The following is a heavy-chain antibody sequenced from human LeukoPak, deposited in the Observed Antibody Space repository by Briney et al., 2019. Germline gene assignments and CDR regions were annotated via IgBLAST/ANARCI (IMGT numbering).Heavy chain of an antibody. V-gene: IGHV3-7*01. D-gene: IGHD3-10*01. Sequence: GGSLTLSCAASGFTFSSYWMTWVHQAPGKGLEWVANIKQDGTEKYYVDPVKGRFTISRDNAKNSLHLQMNSLRVEDTAVYYCAKLAKYFYGSETYYFFEHWGQGTPVTASS. CDR3: AKLAKYFYGSETYYFFEH. CDR2: IKQDGTEK. CDR1: GFTFSSYW. J-gene: IGHJ4*02.